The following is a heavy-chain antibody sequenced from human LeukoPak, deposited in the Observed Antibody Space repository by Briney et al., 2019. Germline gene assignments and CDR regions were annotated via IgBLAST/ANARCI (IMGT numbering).Heavy chain of an antibody. CDR2: INEGGSDM. J-gene: IGHJ4*02. CDR3: ARDPDAGTTDY. V-gene: IGHV3-7*01. D-gene: IGHD1-1*01. CDR1: GFTLSSYW. Sequence: PGGSLRLSCAASGFTLSSYWMSWVRQAPGKGLDWVANINEGGSDMYYVDSVKGRFTISRDNAKNSLYLQMNSLRVEDTAFYYCARDPDAGTTDYWGQGTLVTVSS.